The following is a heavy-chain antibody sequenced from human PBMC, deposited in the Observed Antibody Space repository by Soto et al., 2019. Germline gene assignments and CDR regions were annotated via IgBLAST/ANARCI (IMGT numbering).Heavy chain of an antibody. Sequence: GASVKVSCKASGGTFSSYAISWVRQAPGQGLEWMGGIIPFFGTAEYSQKFEDRITITADESTNTVYMDLRSLTSEDTAIYYCARTAPMDAGDKYYYDFRGQGAPVTVSS. D-gene: IGHD3-16*01. CDR1: GGTFSSYA. CDR2: IIPFFGTA. CDR3: ARTAPMDAGDKYYYDF. J-gene: IGHJ4*02. V-gene: IGHV1-69*13.